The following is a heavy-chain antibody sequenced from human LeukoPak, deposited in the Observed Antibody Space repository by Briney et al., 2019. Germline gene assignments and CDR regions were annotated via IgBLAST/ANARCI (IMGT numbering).Heavy chain of an antibody. J-gene: IGHJ4*02. CDR2: IWYDGSNK. D-gene: IGHD5-18*01. V-gene: IGHV3-33*01. Sequence: PGGSLRLSCAASGFTFSSYGMHWVRQAPGKGLEWVAVIWYDGSNKYYADSVKGRFTISRDNSKNTLHLQMNSLRAEDTAVYYCARDLWLRNYFDYWGQGTLVTVSS. CDR3: ARDLWLRNYFDY. CDR1: GFTFSSYG.